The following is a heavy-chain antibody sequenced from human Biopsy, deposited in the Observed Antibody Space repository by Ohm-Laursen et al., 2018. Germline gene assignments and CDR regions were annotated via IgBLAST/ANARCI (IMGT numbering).Heavy chain of an antibody. V-gene: IGHV2-70*11. CDR3: ARPHNRHCYGGAGTFHI. D-gene: IGHD2-21*01. CDR2: IDWNDYK. Sequence: PTQTLTLTFTFSGFSLTTSGMCVTWVRQPPGKALQWLARIDWNDYKYYSTSLKTRLIISRDTSKNQVVLTMTNMDPADTATYYCARPHNRHCYGGAGTFHIWGQGTMVTVSS. CDR1: GFSLTTSGMC. J-gene: IGHJ3*02.